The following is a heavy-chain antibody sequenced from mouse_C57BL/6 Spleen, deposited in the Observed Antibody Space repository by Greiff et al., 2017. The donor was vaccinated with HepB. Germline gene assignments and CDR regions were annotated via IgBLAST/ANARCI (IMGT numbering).Heavy chain of an antibody. D-gene: IGHD1-1*01. CDR2: IYPGNSDT. CDR1: GYTFTSYW. J-gene: IGHJ2*01. Sequence: EVQLQESGTVLARPGASVKMSCKTSGYTFTSYWMHWVKQRPGQGLEWIGAIYPGNSDTSYNQKFKGKAKLTAVTSASTAYMELSSLTNEDSAVYYCTTLITTVVASTGTEDYWGQGTTLTVSS. CDR3: TTLITTVVASTGTEDY. V-gene: IGHV1-5*01.